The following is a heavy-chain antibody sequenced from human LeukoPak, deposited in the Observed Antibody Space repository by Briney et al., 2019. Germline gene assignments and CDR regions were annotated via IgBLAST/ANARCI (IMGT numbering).Heavy chain of an antibody. V-gene: IGHV3-30*02. CDR3: AKDRSVVVAATGDYAGSYFDY. J-gene: IGHJ4*02. D-gene: IGHD2-15*01. CDR1: GFTFSSYG. CDR2: IRYDGRNK. Sequence: GGSLRLSCAASGFTFSSYGMHWVRQAPGKGLEWVAFIRYDGRNKYYADSVKGRFTISRDNSKNTLYLQMNSLRAEDTAVYSCAKDRSVVVAATGDYAGSYFDYWGQGTLVTVSS.